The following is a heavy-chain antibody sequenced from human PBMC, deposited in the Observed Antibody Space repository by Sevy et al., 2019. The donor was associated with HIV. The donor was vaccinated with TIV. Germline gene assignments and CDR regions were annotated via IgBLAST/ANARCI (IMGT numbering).Heavy chain of an antibody. D-gene: IGHD3-3*01. Sequence: GGSLRLSCAASGFSFSTYAMTGVRQAPWKGLEWVSGISGSRTSTYYTDSVKGRFTISRDNSKNTVYLQMNNLRAEDTAVYYCGKVSIFGVGGFYDYWGQGTLVTVSS. J-gene: IGHJ4*02. CDR1: GFSFSTYA. CDR2: ISGSRTST. CDR3: GKVSIFGVGGFYDY. V-gene: IGHV3-23*01.